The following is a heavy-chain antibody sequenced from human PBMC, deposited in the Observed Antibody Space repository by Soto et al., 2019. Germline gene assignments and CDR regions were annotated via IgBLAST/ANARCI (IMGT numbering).Heavy chain of an antibody. CDR1: GGSISSGGYY. Sequence: QVQLQESGPGLVKPSQTLSLTCTVSGGSISSGGYYWSWIRQHPGKGLEWIGYIYYSGSTYYNPSLKSRVTISVDTSKNQFSLKLSSVTAAATAVYYCATYGSGTYKPATFDYWGQGTLVTVSS. V-gene: IGHV4-31*03. CDR2: IYYSGST. J-gene: IGHJ4*02. CDR3: ATYGSGTYKPATFDY. D-gene: IGHD3-10*01.